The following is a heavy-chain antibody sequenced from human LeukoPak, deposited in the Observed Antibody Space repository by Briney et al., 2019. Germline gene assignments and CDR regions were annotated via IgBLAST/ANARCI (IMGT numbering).Heavy chain of an antibody. CDR2: IKHDGSEK. V-gene: IGHV3-7*01. Sequence: PGGSLRLSCAGSGFTFTNYWMTWVRQVPGKGLEWVAIIKHDGSEKYYIDSVKGRFTISRDNAKNSLYLQMNSLRADDTSVYYCARGTRDSQYNCFDPWGQGTLVSVSS. D-gene: IGHD2-15*01. CDR3: ARGTRDSQYNCFDP. CDR1: GFTFTNYW. J-gene: IGHJ5*02.